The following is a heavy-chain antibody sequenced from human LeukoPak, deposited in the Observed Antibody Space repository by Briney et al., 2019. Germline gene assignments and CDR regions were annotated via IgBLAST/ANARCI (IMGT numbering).Heavy chain of an antibody. J-gene: IGHJ4*02. Sequence: SVKVSCKASGGTFSSYAISWVRQAPGQGLEWMGGIIPIFGTANYAQKFQGRVTITAAESTNTAYMELTSLRSNDTAVYYCARAVHGLGSVYKGGGYYFDYWGQGTLVTVSS. CDR2: IIPIFGTA. V-gene: IGHV1-69*13. CDR1: GGTFSSYA. D-gene: IGHD3-10*01. CDR3: ARAVHGLGSVYKGGGYYFDY.